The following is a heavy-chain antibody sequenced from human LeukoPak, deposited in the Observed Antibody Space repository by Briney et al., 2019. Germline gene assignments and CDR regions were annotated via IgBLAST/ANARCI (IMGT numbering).Heavy chain of an antibody. D-gene: IGHD6-19*01. V-gene: IGHV3-33*01. CDR2: IWYDGSNK. CDR1: GFTFSNYG. Sequence: GGSLRLSCAASGFTFSNYGMHWVRQAPGKGLEWVAVIWYDGSNKYYADSVKGRFTISRDNSKNTLYLQTNSLRAEDTAVYYCVRVAVAGNLNNWFDPWGQGTLVTVSS. CDR3: VRVAVAGNLNNWFDP. J-gene: IGHJ5*02.